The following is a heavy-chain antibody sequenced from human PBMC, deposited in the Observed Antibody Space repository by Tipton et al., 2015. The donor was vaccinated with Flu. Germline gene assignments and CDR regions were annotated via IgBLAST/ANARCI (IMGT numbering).Heavy chain of an antibody. CDR3: ARQSCSSTSCDGRVWFGELLGVDY. CDR1: GYSFTSYW. Sequence: QSGPEVKKPGESLKISCKGSGYSFTSYWIGWVRQMPGKGLEWMGIIYPGDSDTRYSPSFQGQVTISADKSISTAYLQWSSLKASDTAMYYCARQSCSSTSCDGRVWFGELLGVDYWGQGTLVTVSS. J-gene: IGHJ4*02. CDR2: IYPGDSDT. V-gene: IGHV5-51*01. D-gene: IGHD2-2*01.